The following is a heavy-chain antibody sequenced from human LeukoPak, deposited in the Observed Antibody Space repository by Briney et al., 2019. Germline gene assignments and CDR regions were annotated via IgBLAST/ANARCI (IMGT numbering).Heavy chain of an antibody. J-gene: IGHJ4*02. CDR1: GGSISSYY. Sequence: PSETLSLTCTVSGGSISSYYWSWIRQPPGKGLEWIGYIYYSGSTNYNPSLKSRVTISVDTSKNQFSLKLSSVTAADTAVYSCASLWFGEPRVTNWGRGTLVTVSS. CDR3: ASLWFGEPRVTN. CDR2: IYYSGST. V-gene: IGHV4-59*01. D-gene: IGHD3-10*01.